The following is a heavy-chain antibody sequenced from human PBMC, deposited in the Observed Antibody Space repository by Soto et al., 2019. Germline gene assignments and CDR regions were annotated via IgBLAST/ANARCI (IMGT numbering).Heavy chain of an antibody. J-gene: IGHJ6*02. CDR3: AKDLYGSETYTYYCGMDV. CDR2: ISYDGSNR. CDR1: GFTFSRFG. Sequence: QVQLVESGGGVVQPGRSLRLSCAASGFTFSRFGMHWVRQAPGKGLEWVAVISYDGSNRFYADSVKGRFTISRDNSKNTLYLQMNSLRPEDTVVYYCAKDLYGSETYTYYCGMDVWGQGTTVTVSS. V-gene: IGHV3-30*18. D-gene: IGHD3-10*01.